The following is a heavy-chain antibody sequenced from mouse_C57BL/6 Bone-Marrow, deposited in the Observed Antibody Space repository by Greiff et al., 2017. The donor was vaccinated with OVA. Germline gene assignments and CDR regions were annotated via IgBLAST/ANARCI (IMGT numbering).Heavy chain of an antibody. CDR2: IYPRSGNT. CDR1: GYTFTSYG. J-gene: IGHJ3*01. CDR3: ARWGEYYCSSAYAY. Sequence: VQLKESGAELARPGASVKLSCKASGYTFTSYGISWVKQRTGQGLEWIGEIYPRSGNTYYNEKFKGKATLTEDKSSNTAYMELRSLTSEDSAVYFCARWGEYYCSSAYAYWGQGTLVTVST. D-gene: IGHD1-1*01. V-gene: IGHV1-81*01.